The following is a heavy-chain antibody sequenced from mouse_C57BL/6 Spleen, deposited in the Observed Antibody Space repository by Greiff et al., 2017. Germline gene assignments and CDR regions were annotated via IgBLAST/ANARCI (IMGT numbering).Heavy chain of an antibody. D-gene: IGHD2-3*01. CDR2: IYPGDGDT. Sequence: VQGVESGAELVKPGASVKISCKASGYAFSSYWMNWVKQRPGKGLEWIGQIYPGDGDTNYNGKFKGKATLTADKSYSTAYMQLSSLTSEDSAVYFCARNDGHYGGYFDVWGTGTTGTVSS. V-gene: IGHV1-80*01. CDR3: ARNDGHYGGYFDV. J-gene: IGHJ1*03. CDR1: GYAFSSYW.